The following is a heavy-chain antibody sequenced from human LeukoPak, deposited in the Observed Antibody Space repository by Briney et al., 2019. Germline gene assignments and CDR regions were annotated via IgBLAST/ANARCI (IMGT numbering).Heavy chain of an antibody. J-gene: IGHJ4*02. Sequence: PSETLSLTCTVSGGSISSNNYYWGWIRQPPGKGLEWIGSVYYSGSTYYNPSLKSRVTISVDTSKNQFSLKLSSVTAADTAVYYCARRFIPGTIDYWGQGTLVTVSS. CDR2: VYYSGST. D-gene: IGHD4-17*01. CDR1: GGSISSNNYY. CDR3: ARRFIPGTIDY. V-gene: IGHV4-39*01.